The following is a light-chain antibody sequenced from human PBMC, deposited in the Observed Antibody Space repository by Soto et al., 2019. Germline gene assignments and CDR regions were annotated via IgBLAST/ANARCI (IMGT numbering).Light chain of an antibody. CDR1: SSDVGGYNY. V-gene: IGLV2-14*01. Sequence: QSAMTQPASVSGSPGQSITISCTGTSSDVGGYNYVSWYQQYPGKAPKLMIYEVSNRPSGVSNRFSGSKSGNTASLTISGLLAEDEADYYCSSYTSSILYVFGPGTKLTVL. CDR3: SSYTSSILYV. CDR2: EVS. J-gene: IGLJ1*01.